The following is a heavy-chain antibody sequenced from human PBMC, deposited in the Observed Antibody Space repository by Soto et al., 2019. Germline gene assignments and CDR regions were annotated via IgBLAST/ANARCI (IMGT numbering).Heavy chain of an antibody. J-gene: IGHJ4*02. CDR2: IHHSGST. CDR1: GGSFRGYY. CDR3: ASVHPLVLFGELSGRPYHFAY. Sequence: QVHLQQWGAGLLKPSETLSLTCAVYGGSFRGYYWSWIRQPPGKGLEWLGEIHHSGSTNYNPTVKRRSTISVDTSNSQFSLRLSSVSAADTAAYDCASVHPLVLFGELSGRPYHFAYWGQGTLVTVPS. D-gene: IGHD3-10*02. V-gene: IGHV4-34*01.